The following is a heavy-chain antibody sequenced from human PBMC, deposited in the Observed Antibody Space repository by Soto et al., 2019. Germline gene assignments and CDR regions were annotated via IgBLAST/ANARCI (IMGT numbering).Heavy chain of an antibody. CDR2: ISGSGGST. J-gene: IGHJ6*03. CDR3: AKDMWGEQQLVFYYYYYMDV. Sequence: EVQLLESGGGLVQPGGSLRLSCAASGFTFSSYAISWVRQAPGKGLEWVSAISGSGGSTYYADSVKGRFTIPRDNSKNTLSLQMNSRRAEDTAVSYCAKDMWGEQQLVFYYYYYMDVWGKGTTVTVSS. CDR1: GFTFSSYA. V-gene: IGHV3-23*01. D-gene: IGHD6-13*01.